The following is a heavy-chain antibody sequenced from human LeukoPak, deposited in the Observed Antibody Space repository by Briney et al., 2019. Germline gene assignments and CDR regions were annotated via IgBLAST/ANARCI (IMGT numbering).Heavy chain of an antibody. CDR1: GYTFTGYY. V-gene: IGHV1-2*02. CDR2: INPNSGVT. CDR3: ARVSVIGWPPPQV. Sequence: GASVTVSCKGSGYTFTGYYINWVRQAPGQGLEWMGWINPNSGVTNYAQKFQGRVTMTRDTSISTAYMDLRQLRSDDTAVYYCARVSVIGWPPPQVWGQGTVVTVSS. D-gene: IGHD2-15*01. J-gene: IGHJ4*02.